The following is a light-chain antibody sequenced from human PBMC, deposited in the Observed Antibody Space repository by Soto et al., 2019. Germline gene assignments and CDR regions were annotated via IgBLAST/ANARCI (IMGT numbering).Light chain of an antibody. CDR3: LLYYGAQLVV. Sequence: QTVVTQEPSLTVSPGGTVTLTCATSTGAVTSGYYPNWFQQKPGQAPRALIYSTNNKYSWTPARFSGSLLGGKAALTLSGVQPEDEADYYCLLYYGAQLVVFGGGTKLTVL. V-gene: IGLV7-43*01. CDR2: STN. J-gene: IGLJ2*01. CDR1: TGAVTSGYY.